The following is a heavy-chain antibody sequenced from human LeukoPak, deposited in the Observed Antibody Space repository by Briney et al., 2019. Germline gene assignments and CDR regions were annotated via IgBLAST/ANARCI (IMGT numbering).Heavy chain of an antibody. J-gene: IGHJ5*02. V-gene: IGHV3-7*01. CDR1: GFTFSSYW. Sequence: GGSLRLSCAASGFTFSSYWMSWVRQAPGKGREWVASIKQDGSEKYYVDSVKGRFTISRDNAKNSLYLQMNSLRAEDTALYYCARAPGEGWFDPWGQGTLVTVSS. CDR2: IKQDGSEK. D-gene: IGHD4-17*01. CDR3: ARAPGEGWFDP.